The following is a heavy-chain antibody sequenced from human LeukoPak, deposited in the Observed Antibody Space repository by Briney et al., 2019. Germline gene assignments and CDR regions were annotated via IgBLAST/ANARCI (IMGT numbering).Heavy chain of an antibody. CDR3: ARDFGGYCSGGSCKTPDY. CDR1: GYTFTSYA. Sequence: ASVKVSCKASGYTFTSYAMNWVRQAPGQGLEWMGWINTNTGIPTYAQGFTGRIVFSLDTSFSTAYLQISSLKAEDTAVYYCARDFGGYCSGGSCKTPDYWGQGTLVTVSS. J-gene: IGHJ4*02. D-gene: IGHD2-15*01. CDR2: INTNTGIP. V-gene: IGHV7-4-1*02.